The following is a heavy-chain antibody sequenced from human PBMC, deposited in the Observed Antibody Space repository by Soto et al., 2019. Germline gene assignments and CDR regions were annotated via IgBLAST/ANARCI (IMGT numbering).Heavy chain of an antibody. CDR3: ARGIRNYYGVDV. V-gene: IGHV3-74*01. D-gene: IGHD5-18*01. J-gene: IGHJ6*02. CDR2: IKFDESTT. Sequence: EVQVVESGGGLIQPGGSLRLSCVASGFTFNIYWMHWVRQAPGKGLVWVSRIKFDESTTSYADSVKGRFTISRDNAKNTVLLQMNSLRADDTGVYYFARGIRNYYGVDVWGQGTTVTVSS. CDR1: GFTFNIYW.